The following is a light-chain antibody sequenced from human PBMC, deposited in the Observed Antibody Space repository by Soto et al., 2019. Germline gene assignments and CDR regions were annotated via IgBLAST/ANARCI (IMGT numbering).Light chain of an antibody. CDR3: QQYGISPT. V-gene: IGKV3-20*01. CDR2: DVS. CDR1: HSVSSNY. Sequence: EIVLTQSPGTLSLSPGERATLSYRSSHSVSSNYLAWYQQKPGQAPRLLIYDVSSRATGIPDRFSGSGSGTYFTLTIRRLEPVDFAVYYCQQYGISPTFGQGTKVEIK. J-gene: IGKJ1*01.